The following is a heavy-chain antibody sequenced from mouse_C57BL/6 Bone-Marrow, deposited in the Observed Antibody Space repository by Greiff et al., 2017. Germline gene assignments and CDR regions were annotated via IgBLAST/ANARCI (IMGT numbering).Heavy chain of an antibody. J-gene: IGHJ2*01. CDR2: INYDGSST. CDR3: ARVEYSNYVDY. V-gene: IGHV5-16*01. CDR1: GFTFSDYY. Sequence: EVQLVESEGGLVQPGSSMKLSCTASGFTFSDYYMAWVRQVPEKGLEWVANINYDGSSTYYLDSLKSRFIISRDNAKNILYLQMSSLKSEDTATYYCARVEYSNYVDYWGQGTTLTVSS. D-gene: IGHD2-5*01.